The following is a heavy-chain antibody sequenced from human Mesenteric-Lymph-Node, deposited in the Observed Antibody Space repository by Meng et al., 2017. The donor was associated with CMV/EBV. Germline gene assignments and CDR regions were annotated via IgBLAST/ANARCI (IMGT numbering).Heavy chain of an antibody. J-gene: IGHJ4*02. Sequence: GGSLRLSCAASGFTFSSYSMNWVRQAPGKGLEWVSSISSSSSYIYLADSLKGRFTVSRDNAKNSLYLQMSSLRAEDTAVYYCARGGFGVVIELVDYWGQGTLVTVSS. V-gene: IGHV3-21*01. CDR1: GFTFSSYS. CDR2: ISSSSSYI. CDR3: ARGGFGVVIELVDY. D-gene: IGHD3-3*01.